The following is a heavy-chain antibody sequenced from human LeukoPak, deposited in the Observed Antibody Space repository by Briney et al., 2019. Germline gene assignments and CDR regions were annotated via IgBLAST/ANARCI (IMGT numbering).Heavy chain of an antibody. V-gene: IGHV1-2*02. CDR2: INPNSGGT. Sequence: ASVKVSCKASGYTFTDYYMHWVRQAPGQGLEWMGWINPNSGGTNYAQKFQGRVTMTRDTSISTAYMELSRLRSDDTAVYYCARASYYYDSSGYPGYYFDYWGQGTLVSVSS. J-gene: IGHJ4*02. CDR3: ARASYYYDSSGYPGYYFDY. CDR1: GYTFTDYY. D-gene: IGHD3-22*01.